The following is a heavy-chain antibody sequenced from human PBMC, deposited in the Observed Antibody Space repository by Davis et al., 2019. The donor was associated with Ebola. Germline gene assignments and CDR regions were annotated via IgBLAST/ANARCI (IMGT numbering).Heavy chain of an antibody. V-gene: IGHV1-46*01. Sequence: ASVKVSCKASGYTFTRYYMHWVRQAPGQGLEWMGIINPSGGSTRYAQKFQGRVTMTRDTSTSTVYMELSSLRSEDTAVYYCAAALDTAMVPSIWGQGTMVTVSS. CDR3: AAALDTAMVPSI. CDR1: GYTFTRYY. CDR2: INPSGGST. D-gene: IGHD5-18*01. J-gene: IGHJ3*02.